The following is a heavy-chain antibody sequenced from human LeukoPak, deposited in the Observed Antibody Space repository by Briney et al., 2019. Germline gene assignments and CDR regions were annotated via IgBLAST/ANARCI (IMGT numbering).Heavy chain of an antibody. CDR2: IYYGGST. V-gene: IGHV4-39*01. D-gene: IGHD2-15*01. CDR3: ARALGYCSGGSCTRGYNWFDP. Sequence: PSETLSLTCTVSGGSISSSDYYWGWIRQPPGKGLEWIGSIYYGGSTYYNPSLKSRVTISVDTSMNQFSLKLSFVTTADTAVYYCARALGYCSGGSCTRGYNWFDPWGQGTLVTGPS. CDR1: GGSISSSDYY. J-gene: IGHJ5*02.